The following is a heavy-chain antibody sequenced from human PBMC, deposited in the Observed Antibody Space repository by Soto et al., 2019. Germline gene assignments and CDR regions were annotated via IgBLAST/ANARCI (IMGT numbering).Heavy chain of an antibody. Sequence: GASVKVSCKASGYSFTGYYMHWARQAPGQGLEWMGWINPNSGGTIYAQKFQGWVTMTRDTSISTAYMELSRLRSDDTAVYYCARLRVGATQHDAFDIWGQGTMVTVSS. CDR3: ARLRVGATQHDAFDI. CDR1: GYSFTGYY. CDR2: INPNSGGT. J-gene: IGHJ3*02. V-gene: IGHV1-2*04. D-gene: IGHD1-26*01.